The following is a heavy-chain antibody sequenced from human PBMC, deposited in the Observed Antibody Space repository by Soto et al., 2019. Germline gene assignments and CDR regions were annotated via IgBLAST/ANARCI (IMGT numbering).Heavy chain of an antibody. CDR1: GYSFITNA. Sequence: ASVKGSCKTSGYSFITNAMHWGRHAPGQRLEWLGWIKPGTGTTKYSQKFQGRVNITRDTSASTAYLELSTLRSEDTAVYFCARGVGPTYSYIYGMEVWGQGNTVPACS. V-gene: IGHV1-3*01. CDR3: ARGVGPTYSYIYGMEV. J-gene: IGHJ6*01. D-gene: IGHD2-21*01. CDR2: IKPGTGTT.